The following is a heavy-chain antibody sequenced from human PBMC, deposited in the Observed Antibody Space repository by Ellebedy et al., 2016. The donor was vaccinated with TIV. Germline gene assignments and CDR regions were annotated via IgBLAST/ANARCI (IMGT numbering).Heavy chain of an antibody. CDR1: GITFSSYS. Sequence: GESLKISCVASGITFSSYSMNWVRQAPGKGLEWVSHISSSAITIYYADSVKGRFTSSRDNSNTTLYLQVNSLTAEDTAVYYCAKLAGVHVWYFDYWGQGTLVTVSS. J-gene: IGHJ4*02. D-gene: IGHD2-21*01. CDR2: ISSSAITI. CDR3: AKLAGVHVWYFDY. V-gene: IGHV3-48*04.